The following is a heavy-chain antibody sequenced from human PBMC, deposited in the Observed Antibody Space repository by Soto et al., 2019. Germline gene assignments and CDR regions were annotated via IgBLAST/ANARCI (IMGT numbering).Heavy chain of an antibody. CDR2: IYSGGST. J-gene: IGHJ4*02. CDR3: AKPLGSESYLPFDY. V-gene: IGHV3-66*04. CDR1: GFTVSSNY. D-gene: IGHD3-10*01. Sequence: GGSLRLSCAASGFTVSSNYMSWVRQAPGKGLEWVSVIYSGGSTYYADSVKGRFTISRDNPKNTLYLQMNSLRAEDTAVYYCAKPLGSESYLPFDYWGQGTLVTVSS.